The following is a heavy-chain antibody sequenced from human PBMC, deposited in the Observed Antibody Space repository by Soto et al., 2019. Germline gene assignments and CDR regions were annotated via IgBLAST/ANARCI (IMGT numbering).Heavy chain of an antibody. CDR2: ISGSGGST. D-gene: IGHD4-4*01. V-gene: IGHV3-23*01. Sequence: PGGSLRLSCAASGFTFSSYAMSWVRQAPGKGLEWVSAISGSGGSTYYADSVKGRFTISRDNSKNTLYLQMNSLRAEDTAVFYCAKATTVTFYYYYYMDVWXKGTTVTVSS. CDR1: GFTFSSYA. CDR3: AKATTVTFYYYYYMDV. J-gene: IGHJ6*03.